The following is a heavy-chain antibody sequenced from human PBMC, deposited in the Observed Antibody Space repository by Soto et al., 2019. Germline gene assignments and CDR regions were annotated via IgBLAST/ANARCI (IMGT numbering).Heavy chain of an antibody. CDR2: IRSKANDYAT. Sequence: GESLKISWAAAGVTFSSYGMHWVRQASGKGLEWVGRIRSKANDYATSYAASVKGRFTISRDDSKNTAYLQMDSLKTDDTAVYYCTPIPGDLWSHYGVDVWGQGTTVTVSS. CDR3: TPIPGDLWSHYGVDV. V-gene: IGHV3-73*01. J-gene: IGHJ6*02. CDR1: GVTFSSYG. D-gene: IGHD3-3*01.